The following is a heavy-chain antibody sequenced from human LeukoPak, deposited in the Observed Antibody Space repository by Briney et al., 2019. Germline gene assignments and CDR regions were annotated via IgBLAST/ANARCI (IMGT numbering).Heavy chain of an antibody. V-gene: IGHV3-30-3*01. CDR3: ARESIVGATLLFDY. J-gene: IGHJ4*02. CDR2: ISYDGSNK. Sequence: PGGSLRLSRAASGFTCSSYAMHWVRQAPGKGLEWVAVISYDGSNKYYADSVKGRFTISRDNSKNTLYLQMNSLRAEDTAVYYCARESIVGATLLFDYWGQGTLVTVSS. CDR1: GFTCSSYA. D-gene: IGHD1-26*01.